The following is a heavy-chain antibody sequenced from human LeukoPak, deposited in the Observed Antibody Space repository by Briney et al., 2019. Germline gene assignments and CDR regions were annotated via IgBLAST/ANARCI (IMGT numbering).Heavy chain of an antibody. CDR3: ARLGANYYDGSGYYSDDGFDY. Sequence: PSETLSLTCTVSGGSISSYYWSWIRQPPGKGLEWIGYIYYSGSTNYNPSLKSRVTISVDTSKNQFSLKLSSVTAADTAVYYCARLGANYYDGSGYYSDDGFDYWGQGTLVTVSS. J-gene: IGHJ4*02. CDR1: GGSISSYY. D-gene: IGHD3-22*01. CDR2: IYYSGST. V-gene: IGHV4-59*08.